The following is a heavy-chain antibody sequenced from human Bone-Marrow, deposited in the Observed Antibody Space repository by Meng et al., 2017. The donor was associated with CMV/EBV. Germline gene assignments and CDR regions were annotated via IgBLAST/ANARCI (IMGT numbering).Heavy chain of an antibody. CDR2: IYYSGST. V-gene: IGHV4-39*01. J-gene: IGHJ5*02. Sequence: SETLSLTCTVSGGSISSSSYYWGWIRQPPGKGLEWIGSIYYSGSTYYNPSLKSRVTISVDTSKNQSSLKLSSVTAADTAVYYCARLIVVVPARGWFDPWGQGTLVTVSS. D-gene: IGHD2-2*01. CDR3: ARLIVVVPARGWFDP. CDR1: GGSISSSSYY.